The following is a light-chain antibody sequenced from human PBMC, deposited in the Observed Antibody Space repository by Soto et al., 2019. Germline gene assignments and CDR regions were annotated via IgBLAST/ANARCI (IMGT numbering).Light chain of an antibody. CDR3: QQCNNWPPT. CDR2: DAS. J-gene: IGKJ2*01. Sequence: EILMTQSPATLSVSPGETATLSCRASQSISNNLAWYQQKPGQAPRLLIYDASTRATGIPARFSGSGSGPEFTLTISSLQSEDFALYYCQQCNNWPPTFGQGTKLVI. CDR1: QSISNN. V-gene: IGKV3-15*01.